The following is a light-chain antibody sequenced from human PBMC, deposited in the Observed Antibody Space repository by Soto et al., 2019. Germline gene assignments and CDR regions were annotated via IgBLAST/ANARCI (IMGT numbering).Light chain of an antibody. Sequence: EVVLTQSPATLSLFPGESATLSCRASESISNQLACYQQKPGQAPRLLMYDASHRLTGIPSRCSGSGSGTDFTLIISSLESTEFVFCYCPNRHDLPPCFTFGQRNKVDIK. CDR1: ESISNQ. CDR2: DAS. V-gene: IGKV3-11*01. J-gene: IGKJ2*01. CDR3: PNRHDLPPCFT.